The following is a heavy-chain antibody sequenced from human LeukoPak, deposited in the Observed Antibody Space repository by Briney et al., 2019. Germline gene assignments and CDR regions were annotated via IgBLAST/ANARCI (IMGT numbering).Heavy chain of an antibody. CDR2: IYYSGIT. V-gene: IGHV4-39*07. J-gene: IGHJ6*03. CDR3: ARGNYYDSSGYYYIYYYYMDV. D-gene: IGHD3-22*01. Sequence: SETLSLTCSVSGASITSASHFWGWLRQPPGKGLEWIGTIYYSGITYYNPSLKSRVTISIDTSKNQFSLRLNSVTAADTAVYYCARGNYYDSSGYYYIYYYYMDVWGKGTTVTISS. CDR1: GASITSASHF.